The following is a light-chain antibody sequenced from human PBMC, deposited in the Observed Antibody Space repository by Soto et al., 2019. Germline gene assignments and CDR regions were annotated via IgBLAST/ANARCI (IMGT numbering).Light chain of an antibody. J-gene: IGKJ2*01. Sequence: DIVMTQSPDSLAVSLGERATINCKSSQTVLYSSNNKNYLAWYQQKPGQSPKLLIYWASTRESGVPDRFSGSGSGTDFTLTISSLQAADVAVYYCQQYYTTPTFGQGTKLEI. V-gene: IGKV4-1*01. CDR2: WAS. CDR1: QTVLYSSNNKNY. CDR3: QQYYTTPT.